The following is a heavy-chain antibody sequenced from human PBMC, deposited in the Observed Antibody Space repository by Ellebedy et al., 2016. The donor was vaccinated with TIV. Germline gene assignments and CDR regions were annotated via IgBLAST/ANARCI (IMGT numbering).Heavy chain of an antibody. D-gene: IGHD6-6*01. V-gene: IGHV1-69*04. Sequence: ASVKVSCKASGYTFTSYGISWVRQAPGQGLEWMGRIIPILGIANYAQKFQGRVTITADKSTSTAYIELSSLRSEDTAVYYCARALAARTFPYYYYGMDVWGQGTTVTVSS. CDR1: GYTFTSYG. CDR3: ARALAARTFPYYYYGMDV. CDR2: IIPILGIA. J-gene: IGHJ6*02.